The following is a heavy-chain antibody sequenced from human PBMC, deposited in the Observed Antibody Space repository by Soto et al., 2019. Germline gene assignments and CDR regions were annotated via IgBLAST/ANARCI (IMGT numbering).Heavy chain of an antibody. CDR1: GFPFSSYD. CDR3: ASSIN. Sequence: GGSLRLSCAASGFPFSSYDMHWVRQPPGKGLDWVAVIWYDGSNKDYAESVKGRFTISRDNSKNTLYLQMNRLRADDTAVYYCASSINWGQGTLVTVSS. CDR2: IWYDGSNK. J-gene: IGHJ4*02. V-gene: IGHV3-33*01.